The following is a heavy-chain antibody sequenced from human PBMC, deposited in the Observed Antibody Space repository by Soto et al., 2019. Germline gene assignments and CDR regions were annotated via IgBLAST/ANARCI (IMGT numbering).Heavy chain of an antibody. J-gene: IGHJ5*02. D-gene: IGHD4-4*01. V-gene: IGHV3-33*01. CDR1: GFTFSSYG. Sequence: PGGSLRLSCAASGFTFSSYGMHWVRQAPGKGLEWVAVIWYDGSNKYYADSVKGRFTISRDNSKNTLYLQMNSLRAEDTAVYYCARERATVSPRRGVWFDPRGQGTLVTVSS. CDR2: IWYDGSNK. CDR3: ARERATVSPRRGVWFDP.